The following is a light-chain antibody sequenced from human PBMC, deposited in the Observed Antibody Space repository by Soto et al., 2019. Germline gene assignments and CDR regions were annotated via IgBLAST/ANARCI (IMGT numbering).Light chain of an antibody. CDR1: SSNIGSSA. CDR3: ATWDDSLKGYV. V-gene: IGLV1-44*01. CDR2: SNN. Sequence: HSLLTQPPSASGTPGQRVTISCSGSSSNIGSSAVTWYQQLPGAAPTVLIHSNNQRPSGVPDRFSGSKSGTSASLAISGLQSDDEADYYCATWDDSLKGYVFGTGTKVTVL. J-gene: IGLJ1*01.